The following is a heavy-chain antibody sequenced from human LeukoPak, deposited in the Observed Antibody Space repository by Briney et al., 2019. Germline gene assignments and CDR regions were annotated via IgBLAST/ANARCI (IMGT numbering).Heavy chain of an antibody. D-gene: IGHD2-2*01. CDR3: ARVGAYCTSTSCLDY. Sequence: GASVKVSCKASGYTFTNYGISWVRQAPGQGLEWMGWISAYNGNTNYAQKLQGRVTMTTDTSTSTAYMELRSLTSDHTAVYYCARVGAYCTSTSCLDYWGQGTLVTVSS. CDR2: ISAYNGNT. V-gene: IGHV1-18*01. CDR1: GYTFTNYG. J-gene: IGHJ4*02.